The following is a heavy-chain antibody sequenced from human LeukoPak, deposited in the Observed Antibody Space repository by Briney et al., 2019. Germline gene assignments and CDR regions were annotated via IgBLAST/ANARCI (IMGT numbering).Heavy chain of an antibody. D-gene: IGHD6-6*01. J-gene: IGHJ6*03. Sequence: SETLSLTCTVSGGSISSYHWSWIRQSPGKGLEWIGYIYYSGSTNYNPSLKSRVTISVDTSKNQFSLKLSFLTAADTAVYYCARGVSSSYYYYMDVWGKGTTVTISS. V-gene: IGHV4-59*01. CDR1: GGSISSYH. CDR2: IYYSGST. CDR3: ARGVSSSYYYYMDV.